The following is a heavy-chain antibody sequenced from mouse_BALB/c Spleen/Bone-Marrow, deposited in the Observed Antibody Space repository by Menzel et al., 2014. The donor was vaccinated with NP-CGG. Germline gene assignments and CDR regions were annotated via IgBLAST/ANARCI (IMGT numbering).Heavy chain of an antibody. CDR3: ARPLYDGYYVAY. CDR1: GFTFSDYY. Sequence: VQLKHSGGGLVQPGGSLKLSCATSGFTFSDYYMYWVRQTPEKRLEWVAYISNGGGSTYYPDTVKGRFTISRDNAKNTLYLQMSRLKSEDTAMYYCARPLYDGYYVAYWGQGTLVTVSA. V-gene: IGHV5-12*02. J-gene: IGHJ3*01. D-gene: IGHD2-3*01. CDR2: ISNGGGST.